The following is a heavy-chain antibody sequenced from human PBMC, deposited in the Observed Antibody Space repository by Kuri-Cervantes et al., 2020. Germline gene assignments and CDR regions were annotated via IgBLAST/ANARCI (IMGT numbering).Heavy chain of an antibody. Sequence: SETLSLTCTVSGGSISSSSYYWGWIRQPPGKGLEWIGSIYYSGSTYYNPSLKSRVTISVDTSKNQFSLKLSSVTAADTAMYYCARRKARGVLDYWGQGTLVTVSS. V-gene: IGHV4-39*01. CDR1: GGSISSSSYY. CDR2: IYYSGST. CDR3: ARRKARGVLDY. D-gene: IGHD3-16*01. J-gene: IGHJ4*02.